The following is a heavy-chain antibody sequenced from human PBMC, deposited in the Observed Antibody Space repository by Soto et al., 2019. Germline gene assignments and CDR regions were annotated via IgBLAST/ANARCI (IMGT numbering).Heavy chain of an antibody. Sequence: GGSLRLSCAASGFTFSGSAMHWVRQASGKGLEWVGRIRSKANSYATAYAASVKGRFTISRDDSKNTLYLQMNSLRAEDTAIYYCAKEGAYYYYYAMDVWGQGTTVTVSS. CDR2: IRSKANSYAT. CDR3: AKEGAYYYYYAMDV. V-gene: IGHV3-73*01. CDR1: GFTFSGSA. J-gene: IGHJ6*02.